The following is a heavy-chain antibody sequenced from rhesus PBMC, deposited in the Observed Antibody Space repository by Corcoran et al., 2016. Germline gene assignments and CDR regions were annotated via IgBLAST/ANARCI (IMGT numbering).Heavy chain of an antibody. CDR3: AIDRGYDSGYYYGLDS. J-gene: IGHJ6*01. D-gene: IGHD3-28*01. CDR2: IGGSSGST. Sequence: QVQLQESGPGLVKPSETLSLTCAVSGGSIRGYWWGWIRQPPGEGLGWLGYIGGSSGSTYYNPSLKSRVTISTDTSKNQFSLKLSSVTAADTAVYYCAIDRGYDSGYYYGLDSWGQGVVVTVSS. V-gene: IGHV4-165*01. CDR1: GGSIRGYW.